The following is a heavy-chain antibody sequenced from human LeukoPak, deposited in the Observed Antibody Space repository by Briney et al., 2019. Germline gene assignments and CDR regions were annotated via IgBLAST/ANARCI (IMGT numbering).Heavy chain of an antibody. Sequence: AAVKVSCKASGYTFTSYAMNWVRQAPVQGLEWMGWINTNTGNPTYAQGFTGRFVFSLDTSVSTAYLQISSLKAEDTAVYYCARIYGSSWYGPYFQHWGQGTLVTVSS. CDR3: ARIYGSSWYGPYFQH. J-gene: IGHJ1*01. V-gene: IGHV7-4-1*02. CDR1: GYTFTSYA. D-gene: IGHD6-13*01. CDR2: INTNTGNP.